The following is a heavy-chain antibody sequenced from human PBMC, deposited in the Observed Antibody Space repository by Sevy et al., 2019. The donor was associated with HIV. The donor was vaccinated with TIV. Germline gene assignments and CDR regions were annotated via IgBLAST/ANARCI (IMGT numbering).Heavy chain of an antibody. D-gene: IGHD1-26*01. J-gene: IGHJ4*02. CDR1: GFTFSSHS. CDR3: AREAQVVGVDLDF. CDR2: ISSTSSYI. V-gene: IGHV3-21*01. Sequence: GGSLRLSCAASGFTFSSHSMNWVRQAPGKGLEWVASISSTSSYIYHADSVKGRFTVSRDNAKNSLFLQMNNLRVDDTPVYYCAREAQVVGVDLDFWGQGTLVTVSS.